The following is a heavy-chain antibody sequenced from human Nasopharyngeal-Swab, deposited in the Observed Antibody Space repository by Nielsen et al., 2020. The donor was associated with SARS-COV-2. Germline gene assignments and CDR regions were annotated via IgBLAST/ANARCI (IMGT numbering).Heavy chain of an antibody. J-gene: IGHJ4*02. D-gene: IGHD2-15*01. V-gene: IGHV4-34*01. CDR2: INHSGST. Sequence: WIRQPPGKGLEWVGEINHSGSTNYNPSLKSRVTISVDTSKNQFSLKLSSVTAADTAVYYCARVGRQIGYCSGGSCSRWGRYDYWGQGTPVTVSS. CDR3: ARVGRQIGYCSGGSCSRWGRYDY.